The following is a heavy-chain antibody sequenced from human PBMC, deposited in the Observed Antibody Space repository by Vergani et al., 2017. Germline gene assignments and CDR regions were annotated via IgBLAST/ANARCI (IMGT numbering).Heavy chain of an antibody. J-gene: IGHJ6*02. CDR3: AVNFWSGYYFGRFYYYGMDV. D-gene: IGHD3-3*01. V-gene: IGHV4-31*03. CDR1: GGSISSGGYY. Sequence: QVQLQESGPGLVKPSQTLSLTCTVSGGSISSGGYYWSWIRQHPGKGLEWIGYIYYSGSTYYNPSLKRRVTISVDTSKNQFSLKLSSVTAADTAVYYCAVNFWSGYYFGRFYYYGMDVWGQGTTVTVSS. CDR2: IYYSGST.